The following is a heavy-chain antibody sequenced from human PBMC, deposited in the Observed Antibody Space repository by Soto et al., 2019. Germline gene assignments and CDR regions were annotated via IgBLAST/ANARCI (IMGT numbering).Heavy chain of an antibody. V-gene: IGHV1-18*01. CDR2: ISAYNGNT. CDR1: GGTFSSYA. D-gene: IGHD6-6*01. J-gene: IGHJ4*02. CDR3: ARESQLVIDY. Sequence: GASVKVSCKASGGTFSSYAISWVRQAPGQGLEWMGWISAYNGNTNYAQKLQGRVTMTTDTSTSTAYMELRSLRSDDTAVYYCARESQLVIDYWGQGTLVTVSS.